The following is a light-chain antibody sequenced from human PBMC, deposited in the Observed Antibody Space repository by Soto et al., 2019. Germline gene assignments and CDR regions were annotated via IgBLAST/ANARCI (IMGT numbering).Light chain of an antibody. J-gene: IGKJ1*01. CDR2: GAS. Sequence: EIVLTQSPGTLSLSPGERTTLSCRASRSVSNNYLAWYQQKPGQAPRLLIYGASNRATGIPDRFSGSGSGTDFTLTISRPEPEDFAVYYCQQYGSSGTFGQGTKVDIK. CDR1: RSVSNNY. V-gene: IGKV3-20*01. CDR3: QQYGSSGT.